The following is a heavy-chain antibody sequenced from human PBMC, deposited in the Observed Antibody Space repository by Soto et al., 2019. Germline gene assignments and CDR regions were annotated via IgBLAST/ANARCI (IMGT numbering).Heavy chain of an antibody. CDR1: GFTFSDYY. CDR3: ARGVRYYSSEKPANFDY. D-gene: IGHD3-10*01. J-gene: IGHJ4*02. V-gene: IGHV3-11*05. CDR2: ISVSSTYA. Sequence: QVPLLESGGGLVKPGGSLRLSCAASGFTFSDYYMSWIRQAPGKGLECVAYISVSSTYANYADSVEGRFTISRDNAKNSLFLQMNSLRAEDTAVYYCARGVRYYSSEKPANFDYWGQGALVTVSS.